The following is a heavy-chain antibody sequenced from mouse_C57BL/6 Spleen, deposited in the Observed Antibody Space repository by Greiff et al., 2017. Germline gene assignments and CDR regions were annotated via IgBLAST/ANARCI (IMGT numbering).Heavy chain of an antibody. J-gene: IGHJ1*03. Sequence: EVQLQQSGPELVKPGASVKISCKASGYSFTDYNMNWVKQSHGQSLEWIGVINPNYGTTSYNQKFKGKATLTVDQSSSTAYMQLKSLTSEDSAVYYCARSGTPYWYFDVWGTGTTVTVSS. CDR2: INPNYGTT. V-gene: IGHV1-39*01. CDR3: ARSGTPYWYFDV. D-gene: IGHD1-3*01. CDR1: GYSFTDYN.